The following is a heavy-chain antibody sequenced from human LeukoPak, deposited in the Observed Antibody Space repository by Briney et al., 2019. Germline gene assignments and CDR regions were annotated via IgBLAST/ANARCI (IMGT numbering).Heavy chain of an antibody. J-gene: IGHJ4*02. CDR3: ARGRTYYYDSSGQPEGYYFDY. V-gene: IGHV3-21*01. CDR2: ISSGSGYI. CDR1: GFTFSSYS. Sequence: KPGGSLRLSCAASGFTFSSYSMNWVRQAPGKGLEWVSSISSGSGYIYYADSLKGRFTISRDNAKNTLYLQMNSLRAEDTAVYYCARGRTYYYDSSGQPEGYYFDYWGQGTLVTVSS. D-gene: IGHD3-22*01.